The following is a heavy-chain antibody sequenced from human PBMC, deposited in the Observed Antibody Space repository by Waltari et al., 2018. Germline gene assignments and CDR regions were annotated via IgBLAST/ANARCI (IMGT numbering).Heavy chain of an antibody. D-gene: IGHD4-17*01. J-gene: IGHJ4*02. CDR3: ARDAGYGDYPASYFDY. CDR2: IYSGGSK. Sequence: EVQLVESGGGLIQPGGSLGLSCAASGFTVISNYMSWVGQAPGKGLEWVSVIYSGGSKNYADSVRGQFTTTRDNSKNTLYLQMSSLRAEDTAVYYCARDAGYGDYPASYFDYWCQGTLVTVSS. CDR1: GFTVISNY. V-gene: IGHV3-53*01.